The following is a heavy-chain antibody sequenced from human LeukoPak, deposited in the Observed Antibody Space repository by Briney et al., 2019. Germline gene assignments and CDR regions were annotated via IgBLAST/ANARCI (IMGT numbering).Heavy chain of an antibody. V-gene: IGHV3-23*01. CDR3: AKDFGTTVSY. CDR2: ISGSGGST. CDR1: GFTFSSYA. Sequence: GESLRLSCAASGFTFSSYAMGWVRQAPGKGLEWVSTISGSGGSTYHADSVKGRFTISRDNSKNTLYLQMNSLRAEDTAVYYCAKDFGTTVSYWGQGTLVTVSS. D-gene: IGHD4-17*01. J-gene: IGHJ4*02.